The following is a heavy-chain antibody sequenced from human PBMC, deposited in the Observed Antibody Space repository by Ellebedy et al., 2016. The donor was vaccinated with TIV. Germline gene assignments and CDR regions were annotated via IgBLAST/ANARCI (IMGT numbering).Heavy chain of an antibody. CDR1: GYTFADYY. D-gene: IGHD1-1*01. V-gene: IGHV1-2*02. CDR2: LNPNTGVP. J-gene: IGHJ5*02. CDR3: ARDFRQNWNDPTGVWFDP. Sequence: ASVKVSCKPSGYTFADYYINWVRQAPGQGLEWMGWLNPNTGVPHDAQNFQGRVTMTSDTSITAAYMELNILMSDDTAIYYCARDFRQNWNDPTGVWFDPWGQGTLVTVSS.